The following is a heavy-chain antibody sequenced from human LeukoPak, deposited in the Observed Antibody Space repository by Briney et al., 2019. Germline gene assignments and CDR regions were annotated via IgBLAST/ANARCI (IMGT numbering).Heavy chain of an antibody. V-gene: IGHV4-59*08. CDR1: GGSISSYY. D-gene: IGHD1-26*01. J-gene: IGHJ4*02. Sequence: SEILSLTCTVSGGSISSYYWSWIRQPPGKGLEWIGYVYYSGSTNYNPSLKSRVTISVDTSKNQFSLKLTSVTAADTAVYYCARVSYSWDSLDYWGQGTLVTVSS. CDR3: ARVSYSWDSLDY. CDR2: VYYSGST.